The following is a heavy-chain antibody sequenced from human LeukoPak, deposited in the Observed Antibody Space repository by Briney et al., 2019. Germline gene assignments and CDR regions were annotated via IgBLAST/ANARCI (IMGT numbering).Heavy chain of an antibody. CDR3: TLTDYGDY. J-gene: IGHJ4*02. V-gene: IGHV1-3*01. CDR1: GYTFTSYG. CDR2: INAGNGST. Sequence: ASVKVSCTASGYTFTSYGISWVRQAPGQRLEWMGWINAGNGSTKYLQKFQGRVTITRDTSASTAYMELSSLRSEDTAVYYCTLTDYGDYWGQGTLVTVSS.